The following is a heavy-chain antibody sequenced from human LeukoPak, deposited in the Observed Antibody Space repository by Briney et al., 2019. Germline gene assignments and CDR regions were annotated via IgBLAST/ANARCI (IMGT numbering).Heavy chain of an antibody. CDR2: ISYDGSNK. D-gene: IGHD3-10*01. Sequence: SGGSLRLSCAASGFTFSSYAMHWVRQAPGKGLEWVAVISYDGSNKYYADSVKGRFTISRDNSKNTLYLQMNSLRAEDTAVYYCARDPAPVRGLGVVDYYYYMDVWGKGTTVTVSS. V-gene: IGHV3-30*04. CDR1: GFTFSSYA. CDR3: ARDPAPVRGLGVVDYYYYMDV. J-gene: IGHJ6*03.